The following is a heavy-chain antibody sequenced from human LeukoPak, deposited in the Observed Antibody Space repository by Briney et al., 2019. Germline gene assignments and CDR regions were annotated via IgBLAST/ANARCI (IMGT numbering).Heavy chain of an antibody. CDR1: GFSFSNYG. V-gene: IGHV3-23*01. CDR2: ISGSGGST. CDR3: AKTMVRGVIEPSRAFDI. J-gene: IGHJ3*02. Sequence: GGTLRLSCATSGFSFSNYGMSWVRQAPGKGLEWVSAISGSGGSTYYADSVKGRFAISRDNSKNPLYLQMHSLRVEDTAVYYCAKTMVRGVIEPSRAFDIWGQGTMVTVSS. D-gene: IGHD3-10*01.